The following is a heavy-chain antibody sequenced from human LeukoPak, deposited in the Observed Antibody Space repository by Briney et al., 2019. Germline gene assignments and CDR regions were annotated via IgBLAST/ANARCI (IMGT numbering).Heavy chain of an antibody. CDR1: GFTFDDYA. V-gene: IGHV3-43D*03. D-gene: IGHD3-22*01. J-gene: IGHJ4*02. CDR3: AKDGGSSGYYSYFDY. CDR2: ISWDGGST. Sequence: PGGSLRLSCAASGFTFDDYAMHWVRQAPGKGLEWVSLISWDGGSTYYADSGRSRFTISRDNSKNSLYLQMNSLRDDDTALYYCAKDGGSSGYYSYFDYWGQGTLVTVSS.